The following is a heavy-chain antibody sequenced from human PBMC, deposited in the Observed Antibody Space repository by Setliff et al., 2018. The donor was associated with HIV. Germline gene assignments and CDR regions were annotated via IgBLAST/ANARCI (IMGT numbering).Heavy chain of an antibody. J-gene: IGHJ4*02. V-gene: IGHV3-30*02. CDR2: VRFDGNDK. CDR3: ARVITVLRSSDWSYYFDY. D-gene: IGHD3-9*01. CDR1: GIIFSNYG. Sequence: PGGSLRLSCAASGIIFSNYGMHWVRQAPGKGLEWVAYVRFDGNDKYYRDSVKGRFTISRDNHKKTLSLQMNSLRGDDTAVYFCARVITVLRSSDWSYYFDYWGQGTLVTVSS.